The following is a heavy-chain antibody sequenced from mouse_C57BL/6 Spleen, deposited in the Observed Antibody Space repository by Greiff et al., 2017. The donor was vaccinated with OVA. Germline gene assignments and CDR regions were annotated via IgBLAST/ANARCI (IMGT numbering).Heavy chain of an antibody. J-gene: IGHJ3*01. V-gene: IGHV1-15*01. CDR3: TRKDYESRFAY. CDR2: IDPETGGT. CDR1: GYTFTDYE. D-gene: IGHD2-4*01. Sequence: QVQLQQSGAELVRPGASVTLSCKASGYTFTDYEMHWVKQTPVHGLEWIGAIDPETGGTAYNQKFKGKAILTADKSSSTAYMELRSLTSEDSAVYYCTRKDYESRFAYWGQGTLVTVSA.